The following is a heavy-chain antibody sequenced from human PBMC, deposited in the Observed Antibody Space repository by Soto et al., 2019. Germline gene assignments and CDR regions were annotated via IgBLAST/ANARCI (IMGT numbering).Heavy chain of an antibody. CDR1: GFTFDDYA. J-gene: IGHJ4*02. V-gene: IGHV3-9*01. CDR3: AKGLTYYYDSSGPDY. Sequence: GGSLRLSCAASGFTFDDYAMHWVRQAPGKGLEWVSGISWNSGSIGYADSVKGRFTISRDNAKNSPYLQMNSLRAEDTALYYCAKGLTYYYDSSGPDYWGQGTLVTVSS. D-gene: IGHD3-22*01. CDR2: ISWNSGSI.